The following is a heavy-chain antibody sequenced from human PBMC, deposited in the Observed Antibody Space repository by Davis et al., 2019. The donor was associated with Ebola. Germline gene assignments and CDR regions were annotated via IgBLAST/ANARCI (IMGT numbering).Heavy chain of an antibody. D-gene: IGHD6-19*01. J-gene: IGHJ3*02. CDR2: INPSGGST. Sequence: ASVKVSCKASGYTFTSYYMHWVRQAPGQGLEWMGIINPSGGSTSYAQKFQGRVTMTRDTSTSTVYMELSSLRSEDTAVYYCACIAVAGTDVFDIWGQGTMVTVSS. CDR1: GYTFTSYY. CDR3: ACIAVAGTDVFDI. V-gene: IGHV1-46*03.